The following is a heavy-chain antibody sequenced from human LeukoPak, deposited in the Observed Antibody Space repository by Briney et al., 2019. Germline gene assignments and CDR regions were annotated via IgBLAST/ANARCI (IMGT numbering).Heavy chain of an antibody. J-gene: IGHJ3*02. Sequence: SVKVSCKASGGTFSSYAISWVRQAPGQGLEWMGGIIPILGTANYAQKFQGRVTITADKSTSTAYMELSSLRSEDTAVYYCARDRGMTRVVMEHFDIWNEGTMVAVSS. D-gene: IGHD4-23*01. CDR2: IIPILGTA. V-gene: IGHV1-69*06. CDR3: ARDRGMTRVVMEHFDI. CDR1: GGTFSSYA.